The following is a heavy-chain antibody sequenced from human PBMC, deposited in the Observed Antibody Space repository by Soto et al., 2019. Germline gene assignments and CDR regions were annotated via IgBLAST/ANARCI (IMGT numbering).Heavy chain of an antibody. CDR2: ISAYNGNT. V-gene: IGHV1-18*01. J-gene: IGHJ4*02. CDR1: GYTFTSYG. D-gene: IGHD3-22*01. CDR3: ARGIYYDSSGYFTHFDY. Sequence: SVKVSCKASGYTFTSYGISWVRQAPGQGLEWMGWISAYNGNTNYAQKLQGRVTMTTDTSTSTAYMELRSLRSDDTAVYYCARGIYYDSSGYFTHFDYWGQGTLVTVSS.